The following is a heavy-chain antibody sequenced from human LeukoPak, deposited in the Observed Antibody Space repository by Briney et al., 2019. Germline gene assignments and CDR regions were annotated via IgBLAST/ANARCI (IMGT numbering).Heavy chain of an antibody. CDR1: GFTFSNYA. CDR3: ARASSEPSYYYDSSVSPALDY. D-gene: IGHD3-22*01. J-gene: IGHJ4*02. CDR2: ISGNGGST. Sequence: PGGSPRLSCAASGFTFSNYAMHWVRQAPGKGLEYVSAISGNGGSTWYANSVKGRFTISRDNAKNSLYLQMNSLRAEDTAVYYCARASSEPSYYYDSSVSPALDYWGQGTLVTVSS. V-gene: IGHV3-64*01.